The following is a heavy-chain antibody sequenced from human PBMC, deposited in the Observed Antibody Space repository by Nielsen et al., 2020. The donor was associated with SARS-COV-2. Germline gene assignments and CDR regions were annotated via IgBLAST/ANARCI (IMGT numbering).Heavy chain of an antibody. J-gene: IGHJ3*02. Sequence: ASVKVSCKASGYTFTSYYMHWVRQAPGQGLEWMGIINPSGGSTSYAQKFQGRVTMTRDTSTSTVYMELSRLRSDDTAVYYCARNELPVDAFDIWGQGTMVTVSS. CDR3: ARNELPVDAFDI. CDR2: INPSGGST. D-gene: IGHD2-15*01. CDR1: GYTFTSYY. V-gene: IGHV1-46*01.